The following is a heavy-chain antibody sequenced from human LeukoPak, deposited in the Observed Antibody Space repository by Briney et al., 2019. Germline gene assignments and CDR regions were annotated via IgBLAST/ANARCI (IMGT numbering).Heavy chain of an antibody. CDR3: ARGTGINPYYYYGMDV. J-gene: IGHJ6*02. CDR1: GGSSSGYY. Sequence: PSETLSLTCEVYGGSSSGYYWSWIRQPPGKGLEWIGEIHHSGSTNYNPSLRSRVSISVDMSKNHFSLKLSSVTAADTAVYYCARGTGINPYYYYGMDVWGQGTTVTVSS. CDR2: IHHSGST. D-gene: IGHD3-10*01. V-gene: IGHV4-34*01.